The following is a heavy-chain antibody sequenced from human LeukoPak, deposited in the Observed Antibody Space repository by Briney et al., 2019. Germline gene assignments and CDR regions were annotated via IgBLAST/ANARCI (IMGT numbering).Heavy chain of an antibody. CDR1: GLTFRDYA. V-gene: IGHV3-23*01. D-gene: IGHD6-13*01. J-gene: IGHJ4*02. Sequence: GGSLRLSCAASGLTFRDYALSWVRQAPEKGLEWVSSIIGNGYSTYYADSVKGRFTIFRDNSKNTLYLQMNSLRADDTAVYYCAKRTGSSSIWGQGTLVTVSS. CDR3: AKRTGSSSI. CDR2: IIGNGYST.